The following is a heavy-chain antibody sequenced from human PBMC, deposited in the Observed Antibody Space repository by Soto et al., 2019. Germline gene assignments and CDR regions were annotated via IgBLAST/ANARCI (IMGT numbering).Heavy chain of an antibody. V-gene: IGHV4-59*02. CDR1: GDSVNSYY. CDR2: VYYSGIT. CDR3: ARVEPSGIQYFDY. Sequence: SETLSLTCTVTGDSVNSYYWSWMRQPPGKGLECMGYVYYSGITNYNPSLKSRVTISVDTSKNQISLRLKSVTAADTAVYYCARVEPSGIQYFDYWGQGILVSVSS. D-gene: IGHD6-13*01. J-gene: IGHJ4*02.